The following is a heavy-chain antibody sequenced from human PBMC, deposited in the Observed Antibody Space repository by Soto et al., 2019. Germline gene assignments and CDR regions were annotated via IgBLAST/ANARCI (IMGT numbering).Heavy chain of an antibody. CDR1: GGSISGYY. Sequence: QVQLQESGPGLVKPSETLSLTCTVSGGSISGYYWSWIRQPAGQRLEWIGRIYASGNTNKNPSLKSRVTMSVDTSKNQFSLRVNAVTAADTAVYYCARVGRTRATVTTDAFDVWGQGTKVTVSS. CDR3: ARVGRTRATVTTDAFDV. J-gene: IGHJ3*01. V-gene: IGHV4-4*07. CDR2: IYASGNT. D-gene: IGHD4-17*01.